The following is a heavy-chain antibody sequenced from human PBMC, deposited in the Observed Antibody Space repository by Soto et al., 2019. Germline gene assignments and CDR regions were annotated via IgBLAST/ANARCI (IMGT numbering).Heavy chain of an antibody. J-gene: IGHJ6*03. CDR1: GFTFSSYN. Sequence: GGSLRLSCAASGFTFSSYNMNWVRQAPGKGLEWVSYISTSSSTRSSTMYYADSVKGRFTISRDNAKNSLYLHMNSLRAEDTAVYYCARAGGVVPAAMSYYYYYMDVWGKGTTVTVSS. V-gene: IGHV3-48*01. D-gene: IGHD2-2*01. CDR3: ARAGGVVPAAMSYYYYYMDV. CDR2: ISTSSSTRSSTM.